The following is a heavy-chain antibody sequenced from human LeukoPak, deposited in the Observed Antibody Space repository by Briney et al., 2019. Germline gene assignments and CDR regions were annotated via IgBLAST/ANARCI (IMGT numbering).Heavy chain of an antibody. D-gene: IGHD3-22*01. CDR3: ASERKGGTMIVPNWFDP. V-gene: IGHV3-48*01. CDR2: IISSSSTI. CDR1: GFTFSSYS. Sequence: GGSLRLSCAASGFTFSSYSMNWVRQAPGKGLEWVSYIISSSSTIYYADSVKGRFTISRDNAKNSLYLQMNSLRAEDTAVYYCASERKGGTMIVPNWFDPWGQGTLVTVSS. J-gene: IGHJ5*02.